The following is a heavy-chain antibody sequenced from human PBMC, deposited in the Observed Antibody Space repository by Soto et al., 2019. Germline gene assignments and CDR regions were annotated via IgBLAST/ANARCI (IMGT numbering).Heavy chain of an antibody. CDR1: GGSISSGGYS. D-gene: IGHD3-16*01. V-gene: IGHV4-30-2*01. Sequence: QLQLQESGSGLVKPSQTLSLTCAVSGGSISSGGYSWSWIRQPPGKGLEWIGYIYHSGSTYYNPSLKSRVTISVDRSKNQFSVELSSVAAADTAMYYCAGVLGPWGQGTLVTVSS. CDR2: IYHSGST. J-gene: IGHJ5*02. CDR3: AGVLGP.